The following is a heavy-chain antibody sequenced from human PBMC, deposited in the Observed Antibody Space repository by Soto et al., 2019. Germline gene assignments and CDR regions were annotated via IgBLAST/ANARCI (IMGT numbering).Heavy chain of an antibody. J-gene: IGHJ4*02. CDR1: GGSISSSSYY. CDR2: IYYSGST. V-gene: IGHV4-39*01. Sequence: PSETLSLTCTVSGGSISSSSYYWGWIRQPPGKGLEWIGSIYYSGSTHYNPSLKSRVTISVDTSKNQFSLKLSSVTAADTAVYYCARYYGSGSYYLAYYYDSSGFVDLGFDYWGQGTLVTVSS. CDR3: ARYYGSGSYYLAYYYDSSGFVDLGFDY. D-gene: IGHD3-10*01.